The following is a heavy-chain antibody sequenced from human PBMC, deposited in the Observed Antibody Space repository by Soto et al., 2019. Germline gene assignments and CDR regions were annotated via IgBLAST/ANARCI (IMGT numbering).Heavy chain of an antibody. CDR3: AGGAVTTNSFDF. D-gene: IGHD4-17*01. CDR1: GGSISSGGYY. J-gene: IGHJ3*01. V-gene: IGHV4-31*03. CDR2: IYYSGST. Sequence: QVQLQESGPGLVKPSQTLSLTCTVSGGSISSGGYYWSWIRQHPGKGLEWIGYIYYSGSTYYNPALKRRVNLSVSTSKNQFSLKLSSVTAADTAGYYWAGGAVTTNSFDFWGQGKMVTVSS.